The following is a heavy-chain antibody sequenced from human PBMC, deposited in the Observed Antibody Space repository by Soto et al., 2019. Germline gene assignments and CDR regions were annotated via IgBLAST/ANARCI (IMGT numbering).Heavy chain of an antibody. J-gene: IGHJ4*02. Sequence: GGCLRLSCVASGFIVSSNQMSWVRQAPGKGLEWVSVIYSGHTTYYADSVEGRFTISRDDSKNTLYLQMNSLRVEDTAVYYCVRGPSDHKLRLVEWPYGDYWGQGALVTVSS. CDR2: IYSGHTT. V-gene: IGHV3-53*01. D-gene: IGHD3-3*01. CDR1: GFIVSSNQ. CDR3: VRGPSDHKLRLVEWPYGDY.